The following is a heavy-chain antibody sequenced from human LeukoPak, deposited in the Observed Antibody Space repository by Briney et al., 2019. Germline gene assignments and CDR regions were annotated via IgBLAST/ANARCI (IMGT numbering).Heavy chain of an antibody. D-gene: IGHD3-16*02. J-gene: IGHJ3*02. CDR1: GGTFSSYA. CDR2: IIPIFGTA. CDR3: PSRRYDYVWGSYPPDAFDI. Sequence: SVKVSCKASGGTFSSYAISWVRQAPGQGLEWMGGIIPIFGTANYAQKFQGRVTITTDESTSTAYMELSSLRSEDTAVYYCPSRRYDYVWGSYPPDAFDIWGQGTMVTVSS. V-gene: IGHV1-69*05.